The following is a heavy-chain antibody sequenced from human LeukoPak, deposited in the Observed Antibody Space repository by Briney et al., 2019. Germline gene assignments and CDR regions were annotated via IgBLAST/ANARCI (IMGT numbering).Heavy chain of an antibody. J-gene: IGHJ4*02. D-gene: IGHD6-13*01. V-gene: IGHV3-74*01. CDR3: ARDEYSSSWVDY. CDR1: GFTFSSYW. Sequence: GGSLRLSCAASGFTFSSYWLHWVRQAPGKGLVWVSRINSDGSSTSYADSVKGRFTISRDNAKNTLYLQMNSLRAEDTAVYYCARDEYSSSWVDYWGQGTLVTVSS. CDR2: INSDGSST.